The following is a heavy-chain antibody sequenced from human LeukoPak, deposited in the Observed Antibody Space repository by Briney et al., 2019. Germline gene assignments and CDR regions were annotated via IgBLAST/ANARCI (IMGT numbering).Heavy chain of an antibody. Sequence: GGSLRLSCAASGFTFSSYSMNWVRQAPGKGLEWVSSISSSSSYIYYADSVKGRFTISRDNAKNSLYLQMNSLRAEDTAVYYCAIVRGVYSYGHPYYFDYWGQGTLVTVSS. V-gene: IGHV3-21*01. CDR2: ISSSSSYI. D-gene: IGHD5-18*01. CDR1: GFTFSSYS. CDR3: AIVRGVYSYGHPYYFDY. J-gene: IGHJ4*02.